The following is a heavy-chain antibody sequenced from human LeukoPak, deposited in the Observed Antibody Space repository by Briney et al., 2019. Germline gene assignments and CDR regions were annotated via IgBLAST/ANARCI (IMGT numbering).Heavy chain of an antibody. CDR1: GVTFGSYA. CDR2: IIPIFVTA. CDR3: AGGRPGPDYDILTGQGGYFDY. D-gene: IGHD3-9*01. Sequence: SVKFSCKASGVTFGSYATSWVRHAPGQGLEWMGGIIPIFVTANYAQKFQGRVTTTSDESTSTAYMDLSSVRSADTAVYYCAGGRPGPDYDILTGQGGYFDYWGQGTLVTVSS. J-gene: IGHJ4*02. V-gene: IGHV1-69*01.